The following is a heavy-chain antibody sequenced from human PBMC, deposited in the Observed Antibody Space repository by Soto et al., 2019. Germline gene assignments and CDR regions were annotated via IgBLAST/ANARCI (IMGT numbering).Heavy chain of an antibody. V-gene: IGHV4-39*01. CDR2: IFYLGSS. D-gene: IGHD3-3*02. CDR3: ARHSLALRKNNWFDP. J-gene: IGHJ5*02. CDR1: GDSIISSDFY. Sequence: SETLALTCTVSGDSIISSDFYWGWVRQPPGKGLEWIGSIFYLGSSYYNPSLKSRVTMSVDTSKNQFSLRLRSVTAADTALYFCARHSLALRKNNWFDPWGQGIMVTVSS.